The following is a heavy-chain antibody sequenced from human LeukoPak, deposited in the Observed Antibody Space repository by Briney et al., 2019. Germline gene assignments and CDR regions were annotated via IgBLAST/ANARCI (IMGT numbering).Heavy chain of an antibody. Sequence: SETLSLTCTVSGGSISSGDYYWSWIRQPPGKGLEWIGYIYYNGSTYYNPSLKSRVTISVDTSKNQFSLKLSSVTAADTAVYYCARDPLNEGNHLDYWGQGTLVTVSS. CDR1: GGSISSGDYY. J-gene: IGHJ4*02. CDR3: ARDPLNEGNHLDY. CDR2: IYYNGST. D-gene: IGHD4-23*01. V-gene: IGHV4-30-4*01.